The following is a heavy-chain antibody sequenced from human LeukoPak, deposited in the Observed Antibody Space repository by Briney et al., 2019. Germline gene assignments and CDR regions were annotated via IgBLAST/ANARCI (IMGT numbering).Heavy chain of an antibody. CDR3: ARHVGVVVATGFDP. CDR1: GYTFTTYS. V-gene: IGHV5-10-1*01. Sequence: GGSLLISCKGSGYTFTTYSISWVRQMPGKGLEWMGTIDPNDSYTNYSPSFQGHVTIAADKSISTPYLQWSSLRASDTAMFYCARHVGVVVATGFDPWGQGTLVTVSS. J-gene: IGHJ5*02. CDR2: IDPNDSYT. D-gene: IGHD2-15*01.